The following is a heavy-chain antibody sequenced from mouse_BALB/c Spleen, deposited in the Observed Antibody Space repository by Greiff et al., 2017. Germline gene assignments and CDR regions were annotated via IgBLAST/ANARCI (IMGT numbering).Heavy chain of an antibody. D-gene: IGHD2-4*01. CDR3: ARRRGYDYDRGYYAMDY. J-gene: IGHJ4*01. CDR2: IWGGGST. Sequence: QVKLMESGPGLVAPSQSLSITCTVSGFSLSRYSVHWVRQPPGKGLEWLGMIWGGGSTDYNSALKSRLSISKDNSKSQVFLKMNSLQTDDTAMYYCARRRGYDYDRGYYAMDYWGQGTSVTVSS. V-gene: IGHV2-6-4*01. CDR1: GFSLSRYS.